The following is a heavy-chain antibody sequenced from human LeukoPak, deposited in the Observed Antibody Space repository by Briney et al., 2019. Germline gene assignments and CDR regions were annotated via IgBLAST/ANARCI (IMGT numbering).Heavy chain of an antibody. CDR1: GFTFSSYS. CDR3: ARDPYDFWSGSSDY. Sequence: PGGSLRLSCAASGFTFSSYSMNWVRQAPGKGLEWVSSISSSSSYIYYADSVKGRFAISRDNAKNSLYLQMNSLRAEDTAVYYCARDPYDFWSGSSDYWGQGTLVTVSS. CDR2: ISSSSSYI. D-gene: IGHD3-3*01. V-gene: IGHV3-21*01. J-gene: IGHJ4*02.